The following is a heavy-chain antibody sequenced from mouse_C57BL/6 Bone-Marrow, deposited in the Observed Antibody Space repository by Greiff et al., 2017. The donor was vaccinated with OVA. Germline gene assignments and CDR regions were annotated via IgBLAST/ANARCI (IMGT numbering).Heavy chain of an antibody. J-gene: IGHJ2*01. CDR3: ARSADYPFFDY. D-gene: IGHD2-4*01. CDR1: GYTFTNYW. V-gene: IGHV1-63*01. Sequence: QVQLKQSGAELVRPGTSVKMSCKASGYTFTNYWIGWAKQRPGHGLEWIGDIYPGGGYTNYNEKFKGKATLTADKSSSTAYMQFSSLTSEDSAIYYCARSADYPFFDYWGQGTTLTVSS. CDR2: IYPGGGYT.